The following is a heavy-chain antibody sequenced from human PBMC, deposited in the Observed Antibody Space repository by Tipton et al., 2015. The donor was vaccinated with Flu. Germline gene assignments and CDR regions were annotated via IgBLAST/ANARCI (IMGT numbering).Heavy chain of an antibody. V-gene: IGHV4-38-2*01. D-gene: IGHD6-6*01. CDR1: GESFSGFY. CDR2: IYHSGTT. J-gene: IGHJ4*02. CDR3: ARPHGPYSTSSGFEY. Sequence: TLSLTCAVYGESFSGFYWGWIRQPPGKGLEWIGSIYHSGTTYYNPSLKSRVTISVDTSKNQFSLKLSSVTAADTAVYYCARPHGPYSTSSGFEYWGQGTLGTVSS.